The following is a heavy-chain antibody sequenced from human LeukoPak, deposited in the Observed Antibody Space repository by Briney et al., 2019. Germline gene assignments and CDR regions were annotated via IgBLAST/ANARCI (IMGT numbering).Heavy chain of an antibody. Sequence: GGSLRLSCAASGFSFDDCAMAWVRQVPGKGLEWVSGITWNGATTTYVDSVKGRFSTSRDNDKKSVYLQMNSLRVEDTALYYCAKDLGGSFYRVDDAFDIWGQGTLVTVSS. J-gene: IGHJ3*02. CDR3: AKDLGGSFYRVDDAFDI. CDR1: GFSFDDCA. D-gene: IGHD1-26*01. V-gene: IGHV3-20*04. CDR2: ITWNGATT.